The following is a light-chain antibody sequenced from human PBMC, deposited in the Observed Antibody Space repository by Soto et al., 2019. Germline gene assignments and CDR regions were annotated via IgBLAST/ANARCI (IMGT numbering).Light chain of an antibody. Sequence: IVMTQSPDSLAVSLGERATINCKSSQSVLYSSNNKNYLAWYQQKPGQPPKLLIYWASTRESGVPDRFSGSGSGTDFSLTISSLQAEDVAVYYCQQYSSTPRVTFGGGTKVEIK. V-gene: IGKV4-1*01. CDR2: WAS. J-gene: IGKJ4*01. CDR3: QQYSSTPRVT. CDR1: QSVLYSSNNKNY.